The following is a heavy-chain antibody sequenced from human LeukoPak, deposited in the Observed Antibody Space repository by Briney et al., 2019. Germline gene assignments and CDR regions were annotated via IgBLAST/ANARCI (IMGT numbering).Heavy chain of an antibody. Sequence: NPSETLSLTCTVSGGSISSYYWSWIRQPPGKGPEWIGHIYYSGSTDYNPSLKSRVTISVDTSRNQFSLKLRSVTAADTAVYYCATSSSSWYYFDYWGQGTLVTVSS. V-gene: IGHV4-59*01. CDR3: ATSSSSWYYFDY. J-gene: IGHJ4*02. CDR2: IYYSGST. CDR1: GGSISSYY. D-gene: IGHD6-13*01.